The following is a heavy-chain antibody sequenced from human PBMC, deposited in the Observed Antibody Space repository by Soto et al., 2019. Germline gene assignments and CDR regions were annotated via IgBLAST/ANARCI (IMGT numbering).Heavy chain of an antibody. CDR3: ARRSGSYPPHYCYFDL. CDR2: IYYSGST. Sequence: QVQLQESGPGLVKPSETLSLTCTVSGGSISSYYWSWIRQPPGQELEWIGYIYYSGSTNYNPSLKSRVTISVDTSKNQFSLKLSSVTAADTAVYYCARRSGSYPPHYCYFDLWGRGTRVTVSS. V-gene: IGHV4-59*01. J-gene: IGHJ2*01. D-gene: IGHD1-26*01. CDR1: GGSISSYY.